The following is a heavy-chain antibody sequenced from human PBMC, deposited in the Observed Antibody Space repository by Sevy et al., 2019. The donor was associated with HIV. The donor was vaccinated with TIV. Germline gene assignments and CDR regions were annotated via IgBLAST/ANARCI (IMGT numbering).Heavy chain of an antibody. CDR2: ISLSGGDT. J-gene: IGHJ4*02. CDR1: GFTFSSYS. Sequence: GGSLRLSCAASGFTFSSYSMNWVRQAPGKGLEWVSVISLSGGDTYYTDSVKGRFTISRDNSKNMLYLQMNSLRAEDTAVYYCAKDRVSGTYYTGDFDYWGQGTLVTVSS. D-gene: IGHD3-10*01. V-gene: IGHV3-23*01. CDR3: AKDRVSGTYYTGDFDY.